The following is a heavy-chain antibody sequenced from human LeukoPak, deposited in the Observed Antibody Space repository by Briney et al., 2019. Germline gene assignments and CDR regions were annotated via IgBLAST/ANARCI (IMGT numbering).Heavy chain of an antibody. Sequence: GGSLRLSCAASGFTFSSYGMSWVRQAPGKGLEWVSAISGSGGSTYYADSVKGRFTISRDNSKNTLYLQMNSLRAEDTAVYYCAKKKGAGGGYYPYYFDYWGQGTLVTVSS. CDR1: GFTFSSYG. J-gene: IGHJ4*02. D-gene: IGHD3-3*01. V-gene: IGHV3-23*01. CDR2: ISGSGGST. CDR3: AKKKGAGGGYYPYYFDY.